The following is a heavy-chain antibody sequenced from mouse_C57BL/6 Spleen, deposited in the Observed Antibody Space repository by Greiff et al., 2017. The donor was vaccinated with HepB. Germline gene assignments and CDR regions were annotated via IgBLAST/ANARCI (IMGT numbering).Heavy chain of an antibody. J-gene: IGHJ3*01. CDR3: ASYLSYDYEGGGVAWFAY. CDR1: GYTFTGYW. D-gene: IGHD2-4*01. Sequence: QVQLQQSGAELMKPGASVKLSCKATGYTFTGYWIEWVKQRPGHGLEWIGEILPGSGSTNYNEKFKGKATFTADTSSNTAYMQLSSLTTEDSAIYYCASYLSYDYEGGGVAWFAYWGQGTLVTVSA. V-gene: IGHV1-9*01. CDR2: ILPGSGST.